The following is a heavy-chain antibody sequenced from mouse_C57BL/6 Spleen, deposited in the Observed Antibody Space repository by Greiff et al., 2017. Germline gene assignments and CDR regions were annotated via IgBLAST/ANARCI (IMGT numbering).Heavy chain of an antibody. D-gene: IGHD4-1*01. J-gene: IGHJ3*01. CDR1: GFTFSSYA. V-gene: IGHV5-9-1*02. CDR2: ISSGGDYI. CDR3: TRDLGLGSWFAY. Sequence: VQLKESGEGLVKPGGSLKLSCAASGFTFSSYAMSWVRQTPEKRLEWVAYISSGGDYIYYADTVKGRFTISRDNARNTLYLQMSSLKSEDTAMYYCTRDLGLGSWFAYWGQGTLVTVSA.